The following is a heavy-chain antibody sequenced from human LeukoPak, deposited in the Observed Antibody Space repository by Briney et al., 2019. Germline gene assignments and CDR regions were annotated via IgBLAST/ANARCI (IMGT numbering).Heavy chain of an antibody. V-gene: IGHV1-18*01. CDR1: GYTFISYG. CDR3: ARSDSSGYYYYYYGMDV. CDR2: VNAYNGNT. Sequence: ASVKVSCKASGYTFISYGITWVRQAPGQGLEWMGWVNAYNGNTNYAQKLQDRVTMTTDTSTSTVYTELRSLRPDDTAVYYCARSDSSGYYYYYYGMDVWGQGTTVTVSS. J-gene: IGHJ6*02. D-gene: IGHD3-22*01.